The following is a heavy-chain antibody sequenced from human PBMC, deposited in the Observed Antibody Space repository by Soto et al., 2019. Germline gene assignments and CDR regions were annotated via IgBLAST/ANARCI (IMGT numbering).Heavy chain of an antibody. CDR3: AGAATGGFDP. CDR1: GFTFSTYS. CDR2: ISSSSTYI. V-gene: IGHV3-21*01. D-gene: IGHD1-26*01. Sequence: GGSLRLSCAASGFTFSTYSMNWVRQAPGKGLEWVSSISSSSTYIYYADSVRGRFTISRDNTKNSLYLQMDSLRAEDTAVYYCAGAATGGFDPWGQGTLVTVSS. J-gene: IGHJ5*02.